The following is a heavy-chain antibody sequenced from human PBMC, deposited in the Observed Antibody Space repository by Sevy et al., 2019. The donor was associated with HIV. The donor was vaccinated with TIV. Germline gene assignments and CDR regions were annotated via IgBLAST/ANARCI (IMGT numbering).Heavy chain of an antibody. CDR3: ARAQQVTMLVVIGGLYFDF. J-gene: IGHJ4*02. CDR2: IKQDMSEK. CDR1: GFTFSSYW. Sequence: GGSLRLSCAASGFTFSSYWMTWVRQAPGKGLEWVANIKQDMSEKYYADSVKGRFTISRDNARNSLYLQMESLRAEDTAVRYCARAQQVTMLVVIGGLYFDFWGQGTLVTVSS. D-gene: IGHD3-22*01. V-gene: IGHV3-7*01.